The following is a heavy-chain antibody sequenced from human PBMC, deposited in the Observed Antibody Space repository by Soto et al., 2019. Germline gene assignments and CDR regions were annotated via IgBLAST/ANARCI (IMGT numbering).Heavy chain of an antibody. Sequence: SETLSLTCTVSGDSISSYYLTWIRQPPGKGLEYIGYIYYSGRTYYNPSLKSRVTISVDTSKNQFSLKLSSVTAADTAVYYCARGHLGITTTGTWYDFDYWGQGNLVTVSS. D-gene: IGHD2-15*01. CDR1: GDSISSYY. CDR2: IYYSGRT. V-gene: IGHV4-59*01. CDR3: ARGHLGITTTGTWYDFDY. J-gene: IGHJ4*02.